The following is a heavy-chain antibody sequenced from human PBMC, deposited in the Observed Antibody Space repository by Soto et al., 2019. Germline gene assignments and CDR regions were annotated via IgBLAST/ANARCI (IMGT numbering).Heavy chain of an antibody. D-gene: IGHD3-3*01. CDR1: GFTFTNYA. CDR3: AKGENYAFLSGSFPNYYYYGMDV. CDR2: ISGSGGST. V-gene: IGHV3-23*01. Sequence: GGSLRLSCAASGFTFTNYAMSWVRQAPGKGLEWVSAISGSGGSTYYADSVKGRFTISRDNSKNTLFLQMNSLRAEDTAVYYCAKGENYAFLSGSFPNYYYYGMDVWGQGTTVTVSS. J-gene: IGHJ6*02.